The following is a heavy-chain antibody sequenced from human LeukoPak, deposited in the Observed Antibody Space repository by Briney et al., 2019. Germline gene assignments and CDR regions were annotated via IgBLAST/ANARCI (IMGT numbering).Heavy chain of an antibody. D-gene: IGHD3-10*01. CDR2: IDGDGSST. Sequence: GGSLRLSCAASGFTFTSYWMHWVRQAPGKGLVWVSRIDGDGSSTMYADSVKGRFTISRDSAMNTVYLQMKSLRVEDTALYYCARGASIAGGFDGWGQGTLVTVSS. V-gene: IGHV3-74*03. J-gene: IGHJ4*02. CDR1: GFTFTSYW. CDR3: ARGASIAGGFDG.